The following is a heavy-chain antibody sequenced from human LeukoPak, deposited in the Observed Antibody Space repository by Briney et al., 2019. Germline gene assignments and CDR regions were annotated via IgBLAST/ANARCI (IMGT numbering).Heavy chain of an antibody. D-gene: IGHD3-22*01. V-gene: IGHV4-39*01. J-gene: IGHJ6*03. CDR2: IYYSGST. Sequence: PSETLSLTCTVSGGSISSSSYYWGWIRQPPGKGLEWIGSIYYSGSTYYNPSLKSRVTISVDTSKNQFSLKLSSVTAADTAVYYCARHPKEYYYDSSGYYSGYYYYYMDVWGKGTTVTISS. CDR3: ARHPKEYYYDSSGYYSGYYYYYMDV. CDR1: GGSISSSSYY.